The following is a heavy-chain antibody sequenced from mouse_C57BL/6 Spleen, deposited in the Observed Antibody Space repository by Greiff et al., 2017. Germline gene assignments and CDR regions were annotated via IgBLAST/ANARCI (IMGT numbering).Heavy chain of an antibody. V-gene: IGHV1-59*01. J-gene: IGHJ2*01. CDR2: IDPSDSYT. CDR1: GYTFTSYW. CDR3: ARSYYYGSSPYFDY. D-gene: IGHD1-1*01. Sequence: QVQLQQSGAELVRPGTSVKLSCKASGYTFTSYWMHWVKQRPGQGLEWIGVIDPSDSYTNYNQKFKGKATLTVDTSSSTAYMQLSSLTSEDSAVYYCARSYYYGSSPYFDYWGQGTTLTVSS.